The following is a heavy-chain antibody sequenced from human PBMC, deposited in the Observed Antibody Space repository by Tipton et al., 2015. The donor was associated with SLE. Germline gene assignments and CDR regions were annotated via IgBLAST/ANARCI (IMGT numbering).Heavy chain of an antibody. V-gene: IGHV4-34*01. CDR1: GGSFSGYF. CDR3: ASRGDYADVVSGYWYYEL. CDR2: INHSGST. Sequence: TLSLTCAVYGGSFSGYFWRWIRQPPGKGLEWIGEINHSGSTNYNPSLKSRVTISVDTSKNQFSLKLSSVTAADTAVYYCASRGDYADVVSGYWYYELGGRGTLGTGS. D-gene: IGHD4-17*01. J-gene: IGHJ2*01.